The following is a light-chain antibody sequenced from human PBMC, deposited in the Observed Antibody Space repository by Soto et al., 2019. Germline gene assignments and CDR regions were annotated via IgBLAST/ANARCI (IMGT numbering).Light chain of an antibody. CDR3: QQYGGSPRT. CDR2: DAS. V-gene: IGKV3-20*01. J-gene: IGKJ1*01. Sequence: EIVLTQSPATLSLSQGERATLSCRASQSISQSLAWYQQRPGQSPRLLIYDASRRATGIPDRFTGSGFGTDFTLTISRLAPEDLAVYYCQQYGGSPRTFGQGTKVDIK. CDR1: QSISQS.